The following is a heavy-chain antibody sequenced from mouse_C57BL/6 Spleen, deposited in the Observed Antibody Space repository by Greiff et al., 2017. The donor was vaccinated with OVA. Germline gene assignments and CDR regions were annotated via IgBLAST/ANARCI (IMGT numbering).Heavy chain of an antibody. J-gene: IGHJ3*01. Sequence: QVQLQQPGAELVKPGASVKMSCKASGYTFPSYWITWVKQRPGQGLEWIGDIYPGSGSTNYNEKFKSKATLTVDTSSSTAYMQLSSLTSEDSAVYYCARRIYGSSPWFAYWGQGTLVTVSA. CDR3: ARRIYGSSPWFAY. CDR2: IYPGSGST. CDR1: GYTFPSYW. D-gene: IGHD1-1*01. V-gene: IGHV1-55*01.